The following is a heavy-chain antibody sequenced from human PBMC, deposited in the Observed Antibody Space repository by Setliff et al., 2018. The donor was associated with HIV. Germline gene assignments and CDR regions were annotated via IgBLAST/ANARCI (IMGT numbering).Heavy chain of an antibody. Sequence: KPSETLSLTCTVSGGSISSGSYYWSWIRQPAGKGLEWIGHINTSGSTNYNPSLKSRVTISVDTSKNQFSLKLSSVTAEDTAVYYCAREFTSVAGTRPPFDPWGQGTLVTVSS. CDR3: AREFTSVAGTRPPFDP. D-gene: IGHD6-19*01. J-gene: IGHJ5*02. CDR1: GGSISSGSYY. CDR2: INTSGST. V-gene: IGHV4-61*09.